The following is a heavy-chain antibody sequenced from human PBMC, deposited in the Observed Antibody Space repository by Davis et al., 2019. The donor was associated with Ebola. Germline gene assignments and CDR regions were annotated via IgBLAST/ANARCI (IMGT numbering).Heavy chain of an antibody. V-gene: IGHV4-39*01. J-gene: IGHJ4*02. CDR1: GGSISSSSYY. D-gene: IGHD6-19*01. CDR2: IYYSGST. Sequence: SETLSLTCTVSGGSISSSSYYWGWIRQPPGKGLEWTGSIYYSGSTYYNPSLKSRVTISVDTSKNQFSLKLSSVTAADTAVYYCARRSGWIQYYFDYWGQGTLVTVSS. CDR3: ARRSGWIQYYFDY.